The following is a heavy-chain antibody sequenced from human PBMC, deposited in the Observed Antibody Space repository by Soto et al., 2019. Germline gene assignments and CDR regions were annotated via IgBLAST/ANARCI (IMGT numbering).Heavy chain of an antibody. J-gene: IGHJ3*01. Sequence: QVHLVQSGAEVKKPGASVKASCKASGYTISDYPMHWVRQAPGQSLEWMGWINTGNGDTKYSQKFQGRVTITRDTSASTAYMELSGLRSEDTAVYYCATGRDALDFCGQGTMVTVSS. CDR1: GYTISDYP. D-gene: IGHD1-26*01. V-gene: IGHV1-3*04. CDR3: ATGRDALDF. CDR2: INTGNGDT.